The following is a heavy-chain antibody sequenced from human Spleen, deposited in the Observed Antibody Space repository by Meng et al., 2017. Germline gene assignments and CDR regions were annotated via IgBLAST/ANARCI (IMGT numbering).Heavy chain of an antibody. CDR1: GFTFSSYG. J-gene: IGHJ4*02. Sequence: GESLKISCAASGFTFSSYGMHWVRQAPGKGLEWVAVIWYDGSNKYYADSVKGRFTISRDNSKNTLYLQMNSLRAEDTAVYYCARGVVVAATADYWGQGTLVTVSS. V-gene: IGHV3-33*01. CDR3: ARGVVVAATADY. CDR2: IWYDGSNK. D-gene: IGHD2-15*01.